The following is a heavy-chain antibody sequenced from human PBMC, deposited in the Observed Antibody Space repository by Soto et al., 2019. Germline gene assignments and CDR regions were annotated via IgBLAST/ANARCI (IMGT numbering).Heavy chain of an antibody. J-gene: IGHJ6*02. Sequence: QVQLVQSGAEVKKPGSSVKVSCKASGGTFGSYAISWVRQAPGQGLEWMGGIIPIPGTANYAQKFQGRVTLAADESTSTAYMELSSLRSEDTAVYYCARSHGSSTSLEIYYYYYYGMDVWGQGTTVTVSS. CDR2: IIPIPGTA. D-gene: IGHD2-2*01. CDR3: ARSHGSSTSLEIYYYYYYGMDV. V-gene: IGHV1-69*01. CDR1: GGTFGSYA.